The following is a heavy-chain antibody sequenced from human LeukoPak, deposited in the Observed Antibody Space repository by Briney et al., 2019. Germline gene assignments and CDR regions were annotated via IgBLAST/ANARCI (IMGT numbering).Heavy chain of an antibody. CDR1: GGSISSYY. D-gene: IGHD6-19*01. CDR3: ARSSIAVAGYYFDY. CDR2: IYYSGST. Sequence: SETLSLTCTVSGGSISSYYWSWIRQPPGKGLEWIGYIYYSGSTNYNPSLKSRVTISVDTSKDQFSLKLSSVTAADTAVYYCARSSIAVAGYYFDYWGQGTLVTVSS. J-gene: IGHJ4*02. V-gene: IGHV4-59*08.